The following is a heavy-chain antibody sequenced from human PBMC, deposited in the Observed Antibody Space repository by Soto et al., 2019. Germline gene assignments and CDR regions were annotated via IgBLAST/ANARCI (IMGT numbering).Heavy chain of an antibody. J-gene: IGHJ6*02. V-gene: IGHV6-1*01. CDR1: GDSVSSNSAA. CDR2: TYYRSKWYN. D-gene: IGHD6-19*01. CDR3: ARIAVAGTDYYYYGMDV. Sequence: SQTLSLTCAISGDSVSSNSAAWNWIRQSPSRGLEWLGRTYYRSKWYNDYAVSVKSRITINPDTSKNQFSLQLNSVTPEDTAVYYCARIAVAGTDYYYYGMDVWGQGTTVTVYS.